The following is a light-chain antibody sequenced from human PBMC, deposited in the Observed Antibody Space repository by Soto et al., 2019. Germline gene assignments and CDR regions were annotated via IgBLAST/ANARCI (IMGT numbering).Light chain of an antibody. CDR3: QQSYSSPRT. CDR1: QDISTY. CDR2: AAS. Sequence: DLQMTQSPSSLSASVGDRVTITCRASQDISTYLNWFQQKPGKAPKLLIYAASSLQSGVPSRFGGSGSGTDFTLTISSLQPEDFATYYCQQSYSSPRTFGQGTKVEIK. V-gene: IGKV1-39*01. J-gene: IGKJ1*01.